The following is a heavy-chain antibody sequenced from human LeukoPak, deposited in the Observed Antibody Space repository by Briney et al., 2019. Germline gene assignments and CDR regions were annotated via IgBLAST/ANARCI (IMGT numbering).Heavy chain of an antibody. CDR1: GGSVSSTNW. J-gene: IGHJ4*02. Sequence: SETLSLTCAVSGGSVSSTNWWTWFRQPPGKGLEWIGEVHLDGRTNYNPSLTGRLTMSVDLYENHITLKLTSVTAADTAVYYCAREGGFYRPLDYSGQGTLVTVSS. CDR2: VHLDGRT. D-gene: IGHD3-3*01. CDR3: AREGGFYRPLDY. V-gene: IGHV4-4*02.